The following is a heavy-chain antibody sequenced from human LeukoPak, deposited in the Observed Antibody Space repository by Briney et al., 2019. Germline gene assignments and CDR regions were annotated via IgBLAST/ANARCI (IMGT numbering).Heavy chain of an antibody. CDR3: ARTYYDFWSGHRYYFDY. D-gene: IGHD3-3*01. V-gene: IGHV4-59*01. CDR2: IYYSGST. CDR1: GGSISSYY. J-gene: IGHJ4*02. Sequence: SETLSLTCTVSGGSISSYYWSWIRQPPGKGLEWIGYIYYSGSTNYNPSLTSRVTISVDTSKNQFSLKLSSVTAADTAVYYCARTYYDFWSGHRYYFDYWGQGTLVTVSS.